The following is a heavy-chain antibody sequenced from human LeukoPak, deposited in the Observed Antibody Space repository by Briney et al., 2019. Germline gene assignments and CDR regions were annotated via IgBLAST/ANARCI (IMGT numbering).Heavy chain of an antibody. J-gene: IGHJ5*02. D-gene: IGHD5-18*01. Sequence: GALVKVSCKASGYTFTGYYMHWVRQAPGQGLEWMGWINPNSGGTNYAQKFQGRVTMTRDTSISTAYMELSRLRSDDTAVYYCARDIVMVTYWFDPWGQGTLVTVSS. CDR2: INPNSGGT. V-gene: IGHV1-2*02. CDR3: ARDIVMVTYWFDP. CDR1: GYTFTGYY.